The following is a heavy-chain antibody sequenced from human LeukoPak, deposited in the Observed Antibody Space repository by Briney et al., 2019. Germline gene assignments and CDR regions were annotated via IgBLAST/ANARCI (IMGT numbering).Heavy chain of an antibody. V-gene: IGHV1-2*02. Sequence: ASVTVSCKTSGYTFTDYYMHWVRQAPGQGLEWLGWIHPNSGFTNYAQKFQGRVTMTRDTSISTAYMELSRLRSDDTAVYYCASGSSTDYWGQGTLVTVSS. CDR2: IHPNSGFT. D-gene: IGHD6-6*01. J-gene: IGHJ4*02. CDR3: ASGSSTDY. CDR1: GYTFTDYY.